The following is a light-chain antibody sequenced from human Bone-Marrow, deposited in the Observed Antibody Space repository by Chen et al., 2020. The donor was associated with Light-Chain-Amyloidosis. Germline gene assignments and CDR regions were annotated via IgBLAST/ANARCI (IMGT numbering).Light chain of an antibody. CDR2: RDT. CDR1: ALPTKY. CDR3: QSADSSGTYEVI. J-gene: IGLJ2*01. V-gene: IGLV3-25*03. Sequence: SYELTQPPSVSASPGRTDRITCSGDALPTKYAYWYQQKPGRAPVLVIHRDTEWPSGISERFSGSSSGTTATLTISGVQAEDEADYHCQSADSSGTYEVIFGGGTKLTVL.